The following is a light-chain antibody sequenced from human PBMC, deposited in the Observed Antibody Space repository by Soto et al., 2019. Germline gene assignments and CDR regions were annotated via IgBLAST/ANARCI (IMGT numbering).Light chain of an antibody. CDR2: SNN. Sequence: QSVLTQPPSASGTPGQRVTIYCSGSRSSVGSNTVNWYQHLPGTAPKLLIYSNNHRPSGVPDRFSASKAGASASLAISGLQSEDDGDYYCAAWDASLGGFYVFGSGTKVTVL. J-gene: IGLJ1*01. CDR3: AAWDASLGGFYV. V-gene: IGLV1-44*01. CDR1: RSSVGSNT.